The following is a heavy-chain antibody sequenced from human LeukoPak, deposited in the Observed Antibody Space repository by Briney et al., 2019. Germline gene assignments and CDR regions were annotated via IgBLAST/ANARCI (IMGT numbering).Heavy chain of an antibody. D-gene: IGHD2-2*01. Sequence: PSETLSLTCTASGGSISSSSYYWGWIRQPPGKGLEWIGSIYYSGSTYYNPSLKSRVTISVDTSKNQFSLKLSSVTAADTAVYYCARDKEIVVVPAGVSRWFDPWGQGTLVTVSS. J-gene: IGHJ5*02. CDR3: ARDKEIVVVPAGVSRWFDP. CDR2: IYYSGST. V-gene: IGHV4-39*07. CDR1: GGSISSSSYY.